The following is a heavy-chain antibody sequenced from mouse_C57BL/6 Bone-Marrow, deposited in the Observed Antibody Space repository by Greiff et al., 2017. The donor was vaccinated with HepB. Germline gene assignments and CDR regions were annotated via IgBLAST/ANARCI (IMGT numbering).Heavy chain of an antibody. CDR1: GYAFSSSW. Sequence: VKVVESGPELVKPGASVKISCKASGYAFSSSWMNWVKQRPGKGLEWIGRLYPGDGDTNYNGKFKGKATLTADKSSSTAYMQLSSLTSEDSAVYFCAREGGSSVYWYFDVWGTGTTVTVSS. J-gene: IGHJ1*03. D-gene: IGHD1-1*01. CDR3: AREGGSSVYWYFDV. V-gene: IGHV1-82*01. CDR2: LYPGDGDT.